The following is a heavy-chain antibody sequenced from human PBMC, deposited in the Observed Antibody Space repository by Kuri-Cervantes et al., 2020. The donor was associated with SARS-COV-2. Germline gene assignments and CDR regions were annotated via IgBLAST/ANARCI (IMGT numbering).Heavy chain of an antibody. CDR1: GGSFNSYA. D-gene: IGHD2-8*02. J-gene: IGHJ5*02. V-gene: IGHV1-69*13. Sequence: SVKVSCKPSGGSFNSYAINWVRQAPGQGLEWMGRIIPTFDTATYAQKFQGRVTFTADESSSTAYMEVNSLTSEDTAVYFCARSQGYCTANSCSWNWFDPWGQGTQVTVSS. CDR3: ARSQGYCTANSCSWNWFDP. CDR2: IIPTFDTA.